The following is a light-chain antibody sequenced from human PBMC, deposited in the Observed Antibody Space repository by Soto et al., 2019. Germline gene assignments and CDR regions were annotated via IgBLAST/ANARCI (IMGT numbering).Light chain of an antibody. CDR2: EVT. V-gene: IGLV2-8*01. J-gene: IGLJ2*01. CDR3: SSYAGNNNLL. CDR1: SSDVGGYNY. Sequence: QSALTQPPSASGSPGQSVTISCTGTSSDVGGYNYVSWYQQHPGKAPKLMISEVTKRPSGVPDRFSGSKSGNTASLTVSGLQVEDEADYYCSSYAGNNNLLFGGGTKLTV.